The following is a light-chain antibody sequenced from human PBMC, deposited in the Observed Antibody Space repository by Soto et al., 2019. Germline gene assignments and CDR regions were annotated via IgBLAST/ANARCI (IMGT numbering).Light chain of an antibody. CDR3: QQYGNSPWT. CDR1: QSVSSSY. V-gene: IGKV3-20*01. Sequence: EIVLTQSPGTLSLSPGERATLSCRASQSVSSSYLAWYQQKPGHAPRLLIYGASSRATGIPDRFSGSGSGTDFTLTISRLEPEDFAVYYCQQYGNSPWTFGQGTKVEIK. J-gene: IGKJ1*01. CDR2: GAS.